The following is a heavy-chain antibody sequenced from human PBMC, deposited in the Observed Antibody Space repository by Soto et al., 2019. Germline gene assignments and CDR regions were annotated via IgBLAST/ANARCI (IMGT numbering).Heavy chain of an antibody. V-gene: IGHV3-74*01. CDR1: GLAFSNYW. Sequence: EVQLVESGGGLVQPGESLRLSCAGSGLAFSNYWIHWVRQAPGKGLAWVSRISRDGSSTTYAGSVKGRFTISRDYAKNTVYLQMNRLRAEDTAVYYCARESRCYSSYFDYWGQGTLVTVSS. CDR3: ARESRCYSSYFDY. D-gene: IGHD2-15*01. CDR2: ISRDGSST. J-gene: IGHJ4*02.